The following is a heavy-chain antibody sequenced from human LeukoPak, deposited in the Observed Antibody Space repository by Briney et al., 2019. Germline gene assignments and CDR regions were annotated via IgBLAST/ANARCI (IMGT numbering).Heavy chain of an antibody. D-gene: IGHD5-18*01. J-gene: IGHJ4*02. CDR2: ISYDGSNK. CDR1: GFTFSNYA. CDR3: ARSSSMVTFDY. V-gene: IGHV3-30*04. Sequence: GGSLRLSCAASGFTFSNYAMHWVRQAPGKGLEWVAVISYDGSNKYYADSVKGRFTISRDNSKNTLYLQMNSLRAEDTAVYYCARSSSMVTFDYWGQGTLVTASS.